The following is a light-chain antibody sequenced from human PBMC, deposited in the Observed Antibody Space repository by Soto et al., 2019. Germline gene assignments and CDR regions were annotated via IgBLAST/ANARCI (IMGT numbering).Light chain of an antibody. V-gene: IGKV1-9*01. J-gene: IGKJ2*01. Sequence: DIQLTQSPSFLSASVGDRVTITCRASQGISSYLAWYQQKPGKAPKLLIYAASTLQNGVPSRFSGSGSGTQFSLPIISLQPEDVAAYYCQQLNSYLPYTFGQGTKLEIK. CDR3: QQLNSYLPYT. CDR1: QGISSY. CDR2: AAS.